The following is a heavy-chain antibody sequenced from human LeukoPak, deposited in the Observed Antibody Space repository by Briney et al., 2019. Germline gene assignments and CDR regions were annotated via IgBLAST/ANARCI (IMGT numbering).Heavy chain of an antibody. CDR1: GYTFSNYG. CDR3: AREGIAAAGIHFDY. J-gene: IGHJ4*02. Sequence: ASVKVSCKASGYTFSNYGISWVRQAPGQGLEWVGWIRADNGNTNYAQKFQGRVTMTTETSTSTAYMELGSLGSDETAVYYCAREGIAAAGIHFDYWGQGTLVTVSS. CDR2: IRADNGNT. V-gene: IGHV1-18*01. D-gene: IGHD6-13*01.